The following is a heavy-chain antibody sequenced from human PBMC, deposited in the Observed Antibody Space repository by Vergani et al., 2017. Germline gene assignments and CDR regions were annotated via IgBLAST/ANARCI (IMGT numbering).Heavy chain of an antibody. D-gene: IGHD3/OR15-3a*01. CDR3: ARGVLDSKYRHNWFGP. J-gene: IGHJ5*02. V-gene: IGHV1-8*01. Sequence: QEPLVQSGAEVRKPGASVKVSCTASGYNFTSFDINWVRLATGQGLEWMGWMNPKSGNTAYAAKFQGRITMTRDSSTDTAYMEMKSLRSEDTAIYFCARGVLDSKYRHNWFGPWGQGTVVTVSS. CDR1: GYNFTSFD. CDR2: MNPKSGNT.